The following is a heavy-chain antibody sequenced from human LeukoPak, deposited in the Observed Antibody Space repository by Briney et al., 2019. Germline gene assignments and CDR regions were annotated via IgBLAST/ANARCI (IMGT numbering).Heavy chain of an antibody. CDR1: GYTFTGYY. CDR3: ARDTITLTTPYFDY. CDR2: INPYSGDT. J-gene: IGHJ4*02. D-gene: IGHD4-17*01. Sequence: ASVKDSCKASGYTFTGYYMHWVRQAPGQGVEWMGWINPYSGDTNFAQKFHGRVTMTRATSISTAYMELSSLRSDDTAFYYCARDTITLTTPYFDYWGQGTLVTVPS. V-gene: IGHV1-2*02.